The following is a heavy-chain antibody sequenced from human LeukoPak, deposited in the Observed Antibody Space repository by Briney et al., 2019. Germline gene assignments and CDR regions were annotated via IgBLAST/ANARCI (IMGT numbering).Heavy chain of an antibody. CDR2: IIPIFGTA. D-gene: IGHD1-1*01. Sequence: ASVKVSCKASGGTFSSYAISWVRQAPRQGLEWMGRIIPIFGTANYAQKFQGRVTITTDESTSTAYMELSSLRSEDTAVYYCARCTLGYWFDPWGQGTLVTVSS. CDR1: GGTFSSYA. CDR3: ARCTLGYWFDP. J-gene: IGHJ5*02. V-gene: IGHV1-69*05.